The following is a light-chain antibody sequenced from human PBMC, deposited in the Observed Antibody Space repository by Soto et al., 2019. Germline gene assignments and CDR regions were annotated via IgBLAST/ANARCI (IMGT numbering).Light chain of an antibody. Sequence: MTQSPSTLSASVGDRVTITCRASQSVSSNLAWYQQKPGQAPRLLIYGASTRATGIPARFSGSGSGTEFTLTISSLQSEDFAVYYCQQYNNWPPTTFGQGTKVEIK. CDR1: QSVSSN. J-gene: IGKJ1*01. CDR2: GAS. V-gene: IGKV3-15*01. CDR3: QQYNNWPPTT.